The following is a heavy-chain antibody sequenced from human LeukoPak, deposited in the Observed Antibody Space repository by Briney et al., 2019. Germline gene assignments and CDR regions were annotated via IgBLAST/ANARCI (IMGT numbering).Heavy chain of an antibody. J-gene: IGHJ3*01. V-gene: IGHV4-39*02. CDR3: ARSAVKFGAFDV. CDR2: IYYTGIT. D-gene: IGHD3-10*01. Sequence: SETLSLTCTVSGGSISGSSYYWDWIRQSPGTGLEWIGSIYYTGITYSNPSLENRVTISVDTSKNHFSLKVTSVTAADTAVYFRARSAVKFGAFDVWGQGTRDTLSS. CDR1: GGSISGSSYY.